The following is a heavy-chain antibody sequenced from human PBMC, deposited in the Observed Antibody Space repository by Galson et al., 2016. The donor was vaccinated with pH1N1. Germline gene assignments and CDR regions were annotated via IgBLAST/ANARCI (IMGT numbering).Heavy chain of an antibody. Sequence: SLRLSCAASGFTFSSYGMHWVRQAPGKGLEWVALIAYDGKTIYYTDSVKGRFAISRDNSKNTRYLQMDSLRAEDTAVYYCARMKPDYYGSSGCLAYWGLGTLVTVSS. CDR1: GFTFSSYG. D-gene: IGHD3-22*01. CDR2: IAYDGKTI. CDR3: ARMKPDYYGSSGCLAY. V-gene: IGHV3-30*03. J-gene: IGHJ4*02.